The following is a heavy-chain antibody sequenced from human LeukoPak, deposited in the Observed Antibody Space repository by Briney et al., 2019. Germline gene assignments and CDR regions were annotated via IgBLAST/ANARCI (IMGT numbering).Heavy chain of an antibody. CDR1: GYTFNTNW. Sequence: GESLKISCKGSGYTFNTNWIAWVRQKPGKGIEWMGVIYPDDSDVRYNPSFEGLVTISADKSSSAVSLHWSSLRASDSAMYYCARRRGSLYSFDYWGQGTLVTVSS. CDR3: ARRRGSLYSFDY. V-gene: IGHV5-51*01. CDR2: IYPDDSDV. D-gene: IGHD3-10*02. J-gene: IGHJ4*02.